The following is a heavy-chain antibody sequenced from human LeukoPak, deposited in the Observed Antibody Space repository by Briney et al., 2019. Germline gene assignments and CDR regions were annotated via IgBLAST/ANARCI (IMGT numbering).Heavy chain of an antibody. J-gene: IGHJ3*02. V-gene: IGHV4-61*01. CDR3: ARSRSGYSYDHAAFEI. CDR2: IYYSGST. Sequence: SETLSLTCTVSGGSVSSGIYYWSWIRQPPGKGLEWIGYIYYSGSTNYNPSLKSRVTISVDTSKNQFSLELSSVTAADTAVYYCARSRSGYSYDHAAFEIWGQGTMVTVSS. CDR1: GGSVSSGIYY. D-gene: IGHD5-18*01.